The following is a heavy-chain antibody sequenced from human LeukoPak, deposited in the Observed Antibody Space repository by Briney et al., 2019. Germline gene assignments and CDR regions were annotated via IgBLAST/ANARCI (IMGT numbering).Heavy chain of an antibody. Sequence: GGSLRLSCAASGFTFSSYAMSWVRQAPGKGLEWVSALTGGGDNTFYAQSVKGRFTISRDNSKNTLSPQMNSLRVEDTAVYYCAKAGGSNGYYELPLNYWGQGTLVTVSS. CDR2: LTGGGDNT. D-gene: IGHD3-22*01. CDR3: AKAGGSNGYYELPLNY. J-gene: IGHJ4*02. V-gene: IGHV3-23*01. CDR1: GFTFSSYA.